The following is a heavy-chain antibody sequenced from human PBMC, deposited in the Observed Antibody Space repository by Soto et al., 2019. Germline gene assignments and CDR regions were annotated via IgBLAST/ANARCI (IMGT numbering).Heavy chain of an antibody. D-gene: IGHD2-2*02. J-gene: IGHJ4*02. CDR3: ATPGEYTDAYDY. CDR2: INPSGGST. Sequence: ASVKVSCKASGYTFTSNYMHWVRQAPGQGLEWMGIINPSGGSTSYAQKFQGRVTMTRDTSTSTVYMELSSLRSEDTAVYYCATPGEYTDAYDYWGQGTLVTVSS. V-gene: IGHV1-46*01. CDR1: GYTFTSNY.